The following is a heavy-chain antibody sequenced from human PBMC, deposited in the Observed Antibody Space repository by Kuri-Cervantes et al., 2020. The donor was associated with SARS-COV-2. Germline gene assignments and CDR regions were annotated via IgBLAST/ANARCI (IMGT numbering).Heavy chain of an antibody. CDR1: GFTFSDPY. Sequence: SLKISCAASGFTFSDPYMSWIRQAPGKGLEWVSSISSRSNSIHYEDSLKSRFTISRDNARNSLFLQMNNLRADDTAVYYCARYQVAASGIDYWGQGTLVTVSS. CDR3: ARYQVAASGIDY. D-gene: IGHD6-13*01. CDR2: ISSRSNSI. V-gene: IGHV3-11*06. J-gene: IGHJ4*02.